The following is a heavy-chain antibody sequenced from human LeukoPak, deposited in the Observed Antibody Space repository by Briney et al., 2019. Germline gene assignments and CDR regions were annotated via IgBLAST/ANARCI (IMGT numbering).Heavy chain of an antibody. CDR3: ARGTLIVSYYFDY. D-gene: IGHD3-22*01. Sequence: GGSLRLSCAASGFTFSSYGMHWVRQAPGKGLEWVAFIRYDGSNKYYADSVKGRFTISRDNSKNTLYLQMNSLRAEDTAVYYCARGTLIVSYYFDYWGQGTLVTVSS. V-gene: IGHV3-30*02. J-gene: IGHJ4*02. CDR2: IRYDGSNK. CDR1: GFTFSSYG.